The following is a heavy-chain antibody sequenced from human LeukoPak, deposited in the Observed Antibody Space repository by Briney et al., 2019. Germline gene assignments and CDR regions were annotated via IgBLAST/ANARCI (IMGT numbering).Heavy chain of an antibody. J-gene: IGHJ2*01. Sequence: GGSLRLSCAASGFTFSSYWMHWVRQAPGKGLEWVSGINWNSGSTRYAASVRGRFTISRDNAKKSLYLQMNSLRAEDMALYYCAKTSTSYCAGDCLPGYFDLWGRGTLVTVSS. CDR1: GFTFSSYW. V-gene: IGHV3-9*03. CDR3: AKTSTSYCAGDCLPGYFDL. D-gene: IGHD2-21*02. CDR2: INWNSGST.